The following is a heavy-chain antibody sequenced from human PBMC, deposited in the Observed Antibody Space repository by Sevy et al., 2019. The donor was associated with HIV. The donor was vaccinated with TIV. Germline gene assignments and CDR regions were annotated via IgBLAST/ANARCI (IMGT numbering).Heavy chain of an antibody. CDR3: ARDQYCSSTSCYRFDP. CDR1: GGSISSYY. CDR2: IYTSGST. J-gene: IGHJ5*02. Sequence: SETLSLTCTVSGGSISSYYWSWIRQPAGKGLEWIGRIYTSGSTNYNPSLKSRVTMSVDTSKNQFSLKLSSVTAADTAVYYRARDQYCSSTSCYRFDPWGQGTLVTVSS. V-gene: IGHV4-4*07. D-gene: IGHD2-2*01.